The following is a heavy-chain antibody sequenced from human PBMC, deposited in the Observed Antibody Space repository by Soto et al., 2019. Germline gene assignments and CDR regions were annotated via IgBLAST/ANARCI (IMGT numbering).Heavy chain of an antibody. Sequence: ASVRVYCKASGYTSNNYAMHWVRQAPGQGLEWMGWINAGNGNTKYSQKFQGRVTITRDTSASTAYMELSSLRSEDTAVYYFSSSVAVPAAKGYWGQGTLVTVSA. D-gene: IGHD2-2*01. CDR2: INAGNGNT. CDR3: SSSVAVPAAKGY. V-gene: IGHV1-3*01. J-gene: IGHJ4*02. CDR1: GYTSNNYA.